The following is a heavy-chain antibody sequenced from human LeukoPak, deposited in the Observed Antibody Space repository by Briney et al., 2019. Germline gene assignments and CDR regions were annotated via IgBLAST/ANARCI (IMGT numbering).Heavy chain of an antibody. Sequence: SETLSLTCDVSGASISNNNFYWGWIRQPPGKGLEWIGTIYYSGTTYYNPSLKSRVTISVDTSRGQFSLKLSSVTAADTAVYYCARHGTISSESYFDYWGQGALVTVSS. V-gene: IGHV4-39*01. CDR3: ARHGTISSESYFDY. D-gene: IGHD1-14*01. J-gene: IGHJ4*02. CDR1: GASISNNNFY. CDR2: IYYSGTT.